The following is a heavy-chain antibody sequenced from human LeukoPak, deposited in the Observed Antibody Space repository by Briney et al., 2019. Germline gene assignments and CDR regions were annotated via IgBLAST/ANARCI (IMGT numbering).Heavy chain of an antibody. Sequence: EASVKVSCKASGYTFTSYAMNWVRQAPGQGLEWMGWINTNTGNPTYAQGFTGRFVFSLDTSVSTAYLQISSLKAEDTAVYYCASPPDQWWQQLGANWFDPWGQGTLVTVSS. J-gene: IGHJ5*02. CDR2: INTNTGNP. CDR3: ASPPDQWWQQLGANWFDP. CDR1: GYTFTSYA. D-gene: IGHD6-13*01. V-gene: IGHV7-4-1*02.